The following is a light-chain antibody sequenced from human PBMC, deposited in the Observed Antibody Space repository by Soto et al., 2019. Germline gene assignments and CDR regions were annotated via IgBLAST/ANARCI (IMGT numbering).Light chain of an antibody. J-gene: IGKJ1*01. CDR1: QSVSSSY. Sequence: LRQSPCTVSLCTGERVTLSCRASQSVSSSYFAWYHQKPGQAPRLLIYGASSRATGIPDRFSGSGSGTDFTLTIIRLEPEDFAVYYCQQYGSIPWTFGQGTKVDIK. CDR2: GAS. V-gene: IGKV3-20*01. CDR3: QQYGSIPWT.